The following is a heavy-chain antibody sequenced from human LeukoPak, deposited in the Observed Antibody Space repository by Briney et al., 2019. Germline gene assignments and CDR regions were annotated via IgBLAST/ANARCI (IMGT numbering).Heavy chain of an antibody. CDR1: GGTFSSYA. CDR2: IIPILGIA. CDR3: ARDQIVVVITGAFDI. V-gene: IGHV1-69*04. D-gene: IGHD3-22*01. Sequence: SVKVSCKASGGTFSSYAISWVRQAPGQGLEWMGRIIPILGIANYAQKFQGRVTITADKSTSTAYMELSSLRSEDTAVYYCARDQIVVVITGAFDIWGQGTMVTVSS. J-gene: IGHJ3*02.